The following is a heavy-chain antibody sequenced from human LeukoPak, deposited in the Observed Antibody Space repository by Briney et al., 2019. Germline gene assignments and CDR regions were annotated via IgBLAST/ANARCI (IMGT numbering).Heavy chain of an antibody. CDR3: ARYRTLDY. V-gene: IGHV3-43D*03. J-gene: IGHJ4*02. D-gene: IGHD1-7*01. Sequence: DSVKGRFIISRDNSKKSLYLQMNSLRAEDTALYYCARYRTLDYWGQGTLVTVSS.